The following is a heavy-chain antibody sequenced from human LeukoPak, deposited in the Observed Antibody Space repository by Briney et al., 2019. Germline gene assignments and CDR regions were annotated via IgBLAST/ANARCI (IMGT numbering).Heavy chain of an antibody. D-gene: IGHD2/OR15-2a*01. Sequence: SETLSLTCTVSGGSISSGGYYWSWIRQHPGKGLEWIGYIYYSGSTYYNQSLKSRVTISVDTSKNQFSLKLSSVTAADTAVYYCASLGNTDYYYYGMDVWGQGTTVTVSS. CDR3: ASLGNTDYYYYGMDV. CDR2: IYYSGST. CDR1: GGSISSGGYY. J-gene: IGHJ6*02. V-gene: IGHV4-31*03.